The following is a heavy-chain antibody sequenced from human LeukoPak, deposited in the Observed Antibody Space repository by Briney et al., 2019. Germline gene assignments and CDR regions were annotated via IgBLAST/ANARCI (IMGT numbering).Heavy chain of an antibody. CDR3: ARDDAYAFDI. CDR1: GFTFSSYG. CDR2: IWYDGSNK. D-gene: IGHD2-21*01. Sequence: AGGSLRLSCAASGFTFSSYGMRWVRQAPGKGLEWVAVIWYDGSNKYYADSVKGRFTISADNAKNSLYLQMNSLRDEDTAVYYCARDDAYAFDIWGQGTMVTVSS. J-gene: IGHJ3*02. V-gene: IGHV3-33*01.